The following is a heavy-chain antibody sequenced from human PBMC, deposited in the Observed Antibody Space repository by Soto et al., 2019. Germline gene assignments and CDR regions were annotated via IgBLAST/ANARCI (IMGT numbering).Heavy chain of an antibody. J-gene: IGHJ4*02. Sequence: SETLSLTCAVSGGSISSSNWWSWVRQPPGKGLEWIGEIYHSGSTNYNPSLKSRVTISVGKSKNQFSLKLSSVTAADTAVYYCARGGTTVVTPFDYWGQGTLVTVSS. V-gene: IGHV4-4*02. CDR2: IYHSGST. CDR1: GGSISSSNW. D-gene: IGHD4-17*01. CDR3: ARGGTTVVTPFDY.